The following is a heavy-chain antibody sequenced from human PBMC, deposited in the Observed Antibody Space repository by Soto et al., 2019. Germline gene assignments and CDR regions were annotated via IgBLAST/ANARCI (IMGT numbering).Heavy chain of an antibody. J-gene: IGHJ3*01. CDR1: GYTFTHNY. CDR3: SRLTTMVREINDDPFDF. V-gene: IGHV1-46*03. Sequence: VASVKVSCKAPGYTFTHNYLHWARHAPGQGLEWMGVINPTGGRASYAPKFQGRVTLTRDTSTSTAYMELSSLRSDDTAVYFCSRLTTMVREINDDPFDFWGQGTLVTVSS. D-gene: IGHD3-10*01. CDR2: INPTGGRA.